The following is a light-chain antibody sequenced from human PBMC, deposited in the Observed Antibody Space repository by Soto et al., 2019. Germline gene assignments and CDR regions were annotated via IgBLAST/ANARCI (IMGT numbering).Light chain of an antibody. J-gene: IGKJ4*01. CDR2: GAS. Sequence: EIVVTQSPATLSVSPGERATLSCRASQSVSSNLAWYQHQPGQAPRVLIYGASTRATGFPARFSGSGSGTEFTLTISSLQSEDFAVYYCQQYNKWPLTFGGGTKVDIK. CDR1: QSVSSN. V-gene: IGKV3-15*01. CDR3: QQYNKWPLT.